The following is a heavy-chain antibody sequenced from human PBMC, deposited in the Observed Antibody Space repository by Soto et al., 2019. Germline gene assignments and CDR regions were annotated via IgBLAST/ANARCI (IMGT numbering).Heavy chain of an antibody. CDR1: GFTFSSYG. Sequence: QVKLVESGGGVVQPGRSLRLSCAASGFTFSSYGMHWVRQAPGKGLEWVAVISYDGSNKYYADSVKGRFTISRDNSKNTLYLQMNSLRAEDTAVYYCANVGSSSGWYTDYWGQGTLVTVSS. CDR3: ANVGSSSGWYTDY. J-gene: IGHJ4*02. CDR2: ISYDGSNK. V-gene: IGHV3-30*18. D-gene: IGHD6-19*01.